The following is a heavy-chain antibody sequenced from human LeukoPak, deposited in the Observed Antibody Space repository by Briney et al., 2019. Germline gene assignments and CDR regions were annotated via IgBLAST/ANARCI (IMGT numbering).Heavy chain of an antibody. CDR2: IGSDNKP. CDR1: GVTFSAYA. Sequence: GGSLRLSCEASGVTFSAYAMTCVRQAPGKGLEWVSSIGSDNKPHYSESVKGRFAISRDNSKSMLFLQLNSLRAEDTALYYCARDLYYYVAMDVWGRGTTVTVSS. D-gene: IGHD3-10*02. CDR3: ARDLYYYVAMDV. V-gene: IGHV3-23*01. J-gene: IGHJ6*02.